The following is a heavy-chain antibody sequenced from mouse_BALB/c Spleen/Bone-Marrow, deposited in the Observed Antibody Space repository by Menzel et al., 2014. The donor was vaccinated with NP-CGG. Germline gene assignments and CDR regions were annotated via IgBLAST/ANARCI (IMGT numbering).Heavy chain of an antibody. V-gene: IGHV14-3*02. D-gene: IGHD2-14*01. Sequence: EVQLVESGAELVKPGASVKLSCTASGFNIKDTYMHWVKQRPEQGLEWIGRIDPGNGNTKYDPKFQGKATITADTSSNTAYLQLSSLTSEDTAVYYCAAYYMYLAWFAYWGQGTLVTVSA. CDR2: IDPGNGNT. CDR1: GFNIKDTY. CDR3: AAYYMYLAWFAY. J-gene: IGHJ3*01.